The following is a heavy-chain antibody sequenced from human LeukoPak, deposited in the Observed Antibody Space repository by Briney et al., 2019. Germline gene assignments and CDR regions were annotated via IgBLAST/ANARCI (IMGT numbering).Heavy chain of an antibody. Sequence: SGTLSLTCTGASISLIGHYCIWIRQPPVETVDSSGYVSYTGRTKYNHSLQSRVTISIDTSKTQFSLTLPSVTSEATPVYSCARLLDNDISGAPDTFDVWGQGTTVIVSS. CDR3: ARLLDNDISGAPDTFDV. CDR2: VSYTGRT. CDR1: SISLIGHY. D-gene: IGHD3-22*01. J-gene: IGHJ3*01. V-gene: IGHV4-59*11.